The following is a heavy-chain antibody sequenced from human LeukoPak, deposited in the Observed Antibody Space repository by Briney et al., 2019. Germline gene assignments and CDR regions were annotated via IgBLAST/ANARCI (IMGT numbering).Heavy chain of an antibody. J-gene: IGHJ6*02. D-gene: IGHD6-13*01. CDR2: INHSGRT. V-gene: IGHV4-34*01. CDR1: GGSFSGYY. CDR3: ARGPNVYSSSWYGGGMDV. Sequence: RASETLSLTCAVYGGSFSGYYWSWIRQPPGKGLEWIGEINHSGRTNYNPSLKSRVTISVDTSKNQFSLKLSSVTAADTAVYYCARGPNVYSSSWYGGGMDVWGQGTTVTVSS.